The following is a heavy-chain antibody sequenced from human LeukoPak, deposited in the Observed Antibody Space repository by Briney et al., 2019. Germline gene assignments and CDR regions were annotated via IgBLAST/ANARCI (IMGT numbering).Heavy chain of an antibody. V-gene: IGHV1-69*05. Sequence: SVKVSCKASGGTFSSCAISWVRQAPGQGLEWMGGIIPIFGTANYAQKFQGRVTITTDESTSTAYMELSSLRSEDTAVYYCARDSKSSSAYDSSDAFDIWGQGTMVTVSS. CDR2: IIPIFGTA. D-gene: IGHD5-12*01. CDR3: ARDSKSSSAYDSSDAFDI. CDR1: GGTFSSCA. J-gene: IGHJ3*02.